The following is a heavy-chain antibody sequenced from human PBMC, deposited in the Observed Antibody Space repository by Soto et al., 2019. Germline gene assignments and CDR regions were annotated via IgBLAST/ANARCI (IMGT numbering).Heavy chain of an antibody. J-gene: IGHJ4*02. CDR2: ISYDGSNK. D-gene: IGHD6-13*01. V-gene: IGHV3-30-3*01. CDR3: ARDPGYSRVLYYFDY. Sequence: GGSLRLSCAASGFTFSSYAMHWARQAPGKGLEWVAVISYDGSNKYYADSVKGRFTISRDNSKNTLYLQMNSLRAEDTAVYYCARDPGYSRVLYYFDYWGQGTLVTVSS. CDR1: GFTFSSYA.